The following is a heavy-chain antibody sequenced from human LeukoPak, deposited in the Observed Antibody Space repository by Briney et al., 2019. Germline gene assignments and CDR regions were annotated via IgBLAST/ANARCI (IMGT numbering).Heavy chain of an antibody. Sequence: SQTLSLTCAISGDSVSSNSAAWNWIRQSPSSGLEWLGRTYYRSKWYNDYAVSVKSRITINPDTSKNQFSLQLNSVTPEDTAVYYCARDRVITFGGVILDAFDIWGQGTMVTVSS. CDR3: ARDRVITFGGVILDAFDI. J-gene: IGHJ3*02. CDR1: GDSVSSNSAA. V-gene: IGHV6-1*01. D-gene: IGHD3-16*02. CDR2: TYYRSKWYN.